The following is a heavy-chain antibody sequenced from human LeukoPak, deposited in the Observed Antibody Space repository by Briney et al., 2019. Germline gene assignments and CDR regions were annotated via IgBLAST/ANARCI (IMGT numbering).Heavy chain of an antibody. D-gene: IGHD1-26*01. J-gene: IGHJ6*03. Sequence: GGSLRLSCAASGFTFSSYEMNWVRQAPGKGLEWVSYISSSGSTIYYADSVKGRFTISRDNAKNSLYLQMDSLGPEDTAVYYCARDPYRGNYGNDYYYYMDVWGKGTTVTISS. CDR1: GFTFSSYE. CDR2: ISSSGSTI. V-gene: IGHV3-48*03. CDR3: ARDPYRGNYGNDYYYYMDV.